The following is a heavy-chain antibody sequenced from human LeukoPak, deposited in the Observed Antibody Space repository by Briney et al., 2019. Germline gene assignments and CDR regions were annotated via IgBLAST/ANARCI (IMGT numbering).Heavy chain of an antibody. J-gene: IGHJ4*02. Sequence: GASVKVSCKASGYTFTGYYMHWVRQAPGQGLEWMGRINPNSGGTNYAQKFQGRVTMTRDTSISTAYMELSRLRSDDTAVYYCARVGFDYYVSSGFWGQGTLVTVSS. D-gene: IGHD3-22*01. CDR3: ARVGFDYYVSSGF. CDR2: INPNSGGT. CDR1: GYTFTGYY. V-gene: IGHV1-2*06.